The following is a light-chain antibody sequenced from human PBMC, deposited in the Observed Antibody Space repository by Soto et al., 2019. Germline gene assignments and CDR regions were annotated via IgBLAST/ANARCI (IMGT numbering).Light chain of an antibody. CDR2: DAS. J-gene: IGKJ1*01. V-gene: IGKV1-33*01. CDR1: HDINNS. Sequence: DIHMTQSPYSLSASVGGRVTITCQASHDINNSLNWYQQRPGTPPKLLIYDASNLETGVPSRFSGSGSGTDFTLTISSLRPEDIATYFCQQSNSAPPWTFGQGTKVDIK. CDR3: QQSNSAPPWT.